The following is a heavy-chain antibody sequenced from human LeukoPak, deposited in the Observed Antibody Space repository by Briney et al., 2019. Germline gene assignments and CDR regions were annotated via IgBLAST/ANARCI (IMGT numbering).Heavy chain of an antibody. CDR2: IYYSGST. CDR1: GGSVSSGSYY. J-gene: IGHJ6*02. D-gene: IGHD4-11*01. CDR3: ARVSPHYSTIPYGMDV. Sequence: SETLSLTCTVSGGSVSSGSYYWSWIRQPPGKGLEWIGYIYYSGSTNYNPSLKSRVTISVDTSKNQFSLKLSSVTAADTAVYYCARVSPHYSTIPYGMDVWGQGTTVTVSS. V-gene: IGHV4-61*01.